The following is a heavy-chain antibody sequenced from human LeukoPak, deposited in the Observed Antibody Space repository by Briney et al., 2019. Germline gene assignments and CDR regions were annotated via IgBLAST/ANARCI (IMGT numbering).Heavy chain of an antibody. D-gene: IGHD3-10*01. J-gene: IGHJ4*02. V-gene: IGHV1-8*01. Sequence: ASVKVSCKASGYTFTSYDINWVRQATGQGLEWMGWMNPNSGNTGYAQKFQGRVTMTRNTSISTAYMVLSSLRSEDTAVYYCAGDRGLMVRGVISHSYDYWGQGTLVTVSS. CDR1: GYTFTSYD. CDR3: AGDRGLMVRGVISHSYDY. CDR2: MNPNSGNT.